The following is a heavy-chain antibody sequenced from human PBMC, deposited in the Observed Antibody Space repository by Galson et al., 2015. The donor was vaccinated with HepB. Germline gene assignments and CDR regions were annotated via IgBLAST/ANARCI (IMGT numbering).Heavy chain of an antibody. V-gene: IGHV1-69*04. Sequence: SVKVSCKASGGTFSSYTISWVRQAPGQGLEWMGRIIPILGIANYAQKFQGRVTITADKSTSTAYMELSSLRSEDTAVYYCAREGGLYCSGGSCSRGFDYWGQGTLVTVSS. CDR2: IIPILGIA. CDR1: GGTFSSYT. D-gene: IGHD2-15*01. CDR3: AREGGLYCSGGSCSRGFDY. J-gene: IGHJ4*02.